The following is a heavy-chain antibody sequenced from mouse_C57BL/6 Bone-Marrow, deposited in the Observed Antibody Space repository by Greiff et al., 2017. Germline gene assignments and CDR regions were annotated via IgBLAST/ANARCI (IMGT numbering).Heavy chain of an antibody. D-gene: IGHD1-1*01. CDR1: GYTFTSYW. CDR3: TGGGIYYYGSSSPWFAY. Sequence: VQLQQSGTVLARPGASVKMSCKTSGYTFTSYWMHWVKQRPGQGLEWIGAIYPGNSDTSYNQKFKGKAKLTAVTSASTAYMELSSLTNEDSAVYYCTGGGIYYYGSSSPWFAYWGQGTLVTVSA. V-gene: IGHV1-5*01. J-gene: IGHJ3*01. CDR2: IYPGNSDT.